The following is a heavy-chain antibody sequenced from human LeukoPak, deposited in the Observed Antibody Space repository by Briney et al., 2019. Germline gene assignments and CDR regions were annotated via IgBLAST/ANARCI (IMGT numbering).Heavy chain of an antibody. CDR1: GFTFSNAW. CDR3: AKGTGYSRYNWFDP. J-gene: IGHJ5*02. V-gene: IGHV3-23*01. CDR2: ISGSGGST. Sequence: PGGSLRLSCAASGFTFSNAWMSWVRQAPGKGLEWVSAISGSGGSTYYADSVKGRFTISRDNSKNTLYLQMNSLRAEDTAVYYCAKGTGYSRYNWFDPWGQGTLVTVSS. D-gene: IGHD6-13*01.